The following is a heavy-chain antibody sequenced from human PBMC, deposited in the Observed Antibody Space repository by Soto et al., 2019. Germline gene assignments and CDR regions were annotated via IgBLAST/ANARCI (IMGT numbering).Heavy chain of an antibody. V-gene: IGHV4-59*01. Sequence: PSQTLSLTCTVSGGSMRNVYWSLIRQPPGKRLECICFIFHTGNAKYNPSLKSRVTISIDTSKSQFSLSLDSVTAADTAVYFCARSFYLDAFDIWGQGTMVTVSS. D-gene: IGHD3-16*02. CDR2: IFHTGNA. J-gene: IGHJ3*02. CDR3: ARSFYLDAFDI. CDR1: GGSMRNVY.